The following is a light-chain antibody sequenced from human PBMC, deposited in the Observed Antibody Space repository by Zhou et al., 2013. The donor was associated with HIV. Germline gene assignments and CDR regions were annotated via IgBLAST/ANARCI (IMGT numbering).Light chain of an antibody. CDR2: AAS. J-gene: IGKJ4*01. Sequence: DIQMTQSPSTLSASVGARVTISCRASQSVSNWVAWFQQKPGTAPKLLIYAASSLQSGVPSRFSGSRSGTDFTLTISSLQPEDFATYYCQQSXTRTRQLFGRG. V-gene: IGKV1-39*01. CDR1: QSVSNW. CDR3: QQSXTRTRQL.